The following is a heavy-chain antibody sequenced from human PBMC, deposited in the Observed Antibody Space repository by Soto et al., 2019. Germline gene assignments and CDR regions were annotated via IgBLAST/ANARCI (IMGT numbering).Heavy chain of an antibody. CDR2: IKQEEGEK. CDR3: ARASRGLVREGIDY. CDR1: GFTFSSYW. J-gene: IGHJ4*02. Sequence: EVQLVESGGALVQPGGSLRLSCAASGFTFSSYWMSWVRQAPGKGLEWVANIKQEEGEKYYVDSVKGRFTNSRDNAKNSLNRQKDCLSAEETAVYFCARASRGLVREGIDYWGQGTLVIVSS. V-gene: IGHV3-7*01. D-gene: IGHD3-16*01.